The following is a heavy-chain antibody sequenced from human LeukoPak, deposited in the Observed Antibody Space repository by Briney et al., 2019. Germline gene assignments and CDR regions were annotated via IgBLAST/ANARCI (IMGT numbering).Heavy chain of an antibody. D-gene: IGHD3-10*01. J-gene: IGHJ4*02. CDR1: GFIVSSNY. V-gene: IGHV3-53*01. CDR2: IYSGGST. CDR3: AKDRESVSGYLDY. Sequence: GGSLRLSCAASGFIVSSNYMRWVRQAPGKGLEWVSVIYSGGSTYYADSVKGRFTISRDNSKNTLYLQMNSPRAEDTAVYYCAKDRESVSGYLDYWGQGTLVTVSS.